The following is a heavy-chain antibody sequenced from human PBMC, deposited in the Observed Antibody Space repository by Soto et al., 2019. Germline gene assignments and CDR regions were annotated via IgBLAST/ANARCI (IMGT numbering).Heavy chain of an antibody. CDR3: ARVYSGYEDAFDI. V-gene: IGHV3-21*01. CDR1: GFTFSSYS. CDR2: ISSSSSYI. Sequence: PGGALRLSCAASGFTFSSYSMNWGRQAPGKGLEWVSSISSSSSYIYYADSVKGRFTISRDNAKNSLYLQMNSLRAEDTAVYYCARVYSGYEDAFDIWGQGTMVTVSS. J-gene: IGHJ3*02. D-gene: IGHD5-12*01.